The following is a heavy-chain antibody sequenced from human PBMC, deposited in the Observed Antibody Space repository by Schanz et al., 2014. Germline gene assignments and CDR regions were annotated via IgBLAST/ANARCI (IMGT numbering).Heavy chain of an antibody. CDR2: LSEGGGGT. J-gene: IGHJ4*02. Sequence: VQLVESGGGVVQPGRSLRLSCAASGFTFSSYGMHWVRQAPGKGLEWVSALSEGGGGTHYADSVRGRFTISSDSSKNTLYLQMNSLRAEDTAVYFCAKIERNEDWGQGTLVTVSS. CDR3: AKIERNED. D-gene: IGHD1-1*01. CDR1: GFTFSSYG. V-gene: IGHV3-23*04.